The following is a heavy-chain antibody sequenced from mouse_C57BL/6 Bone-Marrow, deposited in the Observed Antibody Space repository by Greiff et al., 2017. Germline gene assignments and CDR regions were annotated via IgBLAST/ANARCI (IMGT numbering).Heavy chain of an antibody. J-gene: IGHJ4*01. V-gene: IGHV1-64*01. CDR2: MHPNGGSP. Sequence: QVQLQQPGAELVKPGASVKLSCKASGYTFTNYWMHWVKQRPGQGLEWIGMMHPNGGSPDYNEKFKSEATLSVDKSSRTADMEISSLTSEDSAVYYCARSYDYDDYTMDYWGQGTSVTVSS. D-gene: IGHD2-4*01. CDR1: GYTFTNYW. CDR3: ARSYDYDDYTMDY.